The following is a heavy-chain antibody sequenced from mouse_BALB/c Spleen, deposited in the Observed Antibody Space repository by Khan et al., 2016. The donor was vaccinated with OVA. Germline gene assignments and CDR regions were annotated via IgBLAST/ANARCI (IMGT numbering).Heavy chain of an antibody. D-gene: IGHD2-10*01. CDR3: SRQPYYHYYVMDY. CDR2: IWSDGST. V-gene: IGHV2-6-1*01. J-gene: IGHJ4*01. CDR1: GFSLTNYG. Sequence: QGQRKEEGPGLVAPSQSLSITCTISGFSLTNYGVHWVRQPPGKGLEWLVVIWSDGSTTYNSDLKSRLSISKDNSKSQVFLKMNSLQTDDTAMYYSSRQPYYHYYVMDYWGQGTSVTVSS.